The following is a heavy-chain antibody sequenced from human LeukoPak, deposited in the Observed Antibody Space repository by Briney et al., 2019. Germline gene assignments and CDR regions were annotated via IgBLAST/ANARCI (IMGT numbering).Heavy chain of an antibody. CDR3: AKRPSDYGDYGSYFDY. D-gene: IGHD4-17*01. CDR1: GFSSFRYS. V-gene: IGHV3-30*18. Sequence: GGSLRLSCAVSGFSSFRYSMHWVRQAPGRGVEWVGVISDDGRRKDYADSVKGRFTISRDNPKDTMYLQMTSLRAENTAVYYRAKRPSDYGDYGSYFDYWGQGTLVTVSS. J-gene: IGHJ4*02. CDR2: ISDDGRRK.